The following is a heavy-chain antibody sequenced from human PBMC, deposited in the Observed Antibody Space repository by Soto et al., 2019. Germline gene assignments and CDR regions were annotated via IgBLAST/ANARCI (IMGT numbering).Heavy chain of an antibody. CDR3: ATEGGGGGTYYFDS. CDR1: GVTFTNYA. CDR2: ILPVFGAA. V-gene: IGHV1-69*06. J-gene: IGHJ4*02. D-gene: IGHD3-16*01. Sequence: QVPLVQSGAEVKKPGSSVKVSCRASGVTFTNYAISWVRQAPGQGLEWVGGILPVFGAASYAQKFQGRATITAATSTYTAYLERSSLRSEAAAVCYWATEGGGGGTYYFDSWGQGTLVTVSS.